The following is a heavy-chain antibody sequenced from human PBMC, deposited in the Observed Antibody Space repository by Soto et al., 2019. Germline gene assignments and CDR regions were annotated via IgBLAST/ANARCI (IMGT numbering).Heavy chain of an antibody. J-gene: IGHJ4*02. CDR2: ISASGGST. CDR1: GFTFSSYA. D-gene: IGHD6-13*01. Sequence: EVQLLESGGGLVQPGGSLRLSCAASGFTFSSYAMSWVRQTPGKGLEWVSAISASGGSTYYADSVKGRFTISRDNSKNPLYLQMHSLRAEDTAVYYCAKDYQRSWGDSISTWYDYWGQGTLVTVSS. CDR3: AKDYQRSWGDSISTWYDY. V-gene: IGHV3-23*01.